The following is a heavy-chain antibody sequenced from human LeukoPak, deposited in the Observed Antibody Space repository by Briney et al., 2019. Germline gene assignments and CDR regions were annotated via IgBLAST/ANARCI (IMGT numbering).Heavy chain of an antibody. J-gene: IGHJ4*02. CDR1: GFTFSSYA. CDR3: AKEGDSNYY. D-gene: IGHD4-11*01. V-gene: IGHV3-30-3*01. CDR2: ISYDGSNK. Sequence: GGSLRLSCAASGFTFSSYAMHWVRQAPGKGLEWVAVISYDGSNKYYADSVKGRFTISRDNSKNTLYLQMNSLRAEDTAVYYCAKEGDSNYYWGQGTLVTVSS.